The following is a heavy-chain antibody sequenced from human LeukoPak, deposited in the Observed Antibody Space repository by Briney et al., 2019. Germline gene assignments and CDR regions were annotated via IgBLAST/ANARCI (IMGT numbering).Heavy chain of an antibody. D-gene: IGHD5-24*01. Sequence: PGGSLTLSCAASGLTLSSNYMSWVRHAPGEGLEWVSVIYSGGSTNYADTVKGRFTISRDNSKNTLYLQMNSLRAEDTAVYYCARWLQSLAYFDHWGQGTLVTVSS. V-gene: IGHV3-53*01. CDR2: IYSGGST. CDR1: GLTLSSNY. J-gene: IGHJ4*02. CDR3: ARWLQSLAYFDH.